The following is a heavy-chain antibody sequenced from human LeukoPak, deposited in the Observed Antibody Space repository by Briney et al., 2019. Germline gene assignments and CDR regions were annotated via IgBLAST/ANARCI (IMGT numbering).Heavy chain of an antibody. Sequence: GGSLRLSCAASGFTFSTHAMHWVRQAPGKGLEYVSAISSSGGSTYYAKSVKDRFTISRNNSKNTLYLQMGSLRAEDMAVYYCARDRGYRYDYWGQGTLVTVSS. CDR2: ISSSGGST. V-gene: IGHV3-64*01. CDR1: GFTFSTHA. D-gene: IGHD5-18*01. CDR3: ARDRGYRYDY. J-gene: IGHJ4*02.